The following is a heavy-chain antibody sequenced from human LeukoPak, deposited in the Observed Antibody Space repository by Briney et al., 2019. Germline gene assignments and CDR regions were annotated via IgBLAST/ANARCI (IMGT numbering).Heavy chain of an antibody. V-gene: IGHV3-21*01. CDR2: ISSSSSYI. CDR3: ASAWGGYCSSTSCYPFDY. D-gene: IGHD2-2*01. Sequence: GGSLRLSCAASGFTFSSYTMNWVRQAPGKGLEWVSSISSSSSYIYYADSVKGRFTISRDNAKNSLYLQMNSLRAEDTAVYHCASAWGGYCSSTSCYPFDYWGQGNLVTVSS. J-gene: IGHJ4*02. CDR1: GFTFSSYT.